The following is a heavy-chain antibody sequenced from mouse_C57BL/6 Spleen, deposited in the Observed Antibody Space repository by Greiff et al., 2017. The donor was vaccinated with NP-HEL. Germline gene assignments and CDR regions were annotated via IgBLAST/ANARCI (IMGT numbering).Heavy chain of an antibody. CDR3: ARSSGSYYYAMDY. CDR1: GYAFRSYW. D-gene: IGHD3-2*02. V-gene: IGHV1-80*01. J-gene: IGHJ4*01. Sequence: VQLQQSGAELVKPGASVKISCKASGYAFRSYWMNWVKQRPGKGLEWIGQIYPGDGDTNYNGKFKGKATLTADKSSSTAYMQLSSLTSEDSAVYFCARSSGSYYYAMDYWGQGTSVTVSS. CDR2: IYPGDGDT.